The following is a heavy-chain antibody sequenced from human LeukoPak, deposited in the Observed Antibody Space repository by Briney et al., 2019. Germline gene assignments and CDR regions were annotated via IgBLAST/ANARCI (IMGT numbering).Heavy chain of an antibody. CDR2: ISYIGST. CDR3: ARDPTTVTKGLDI. D-gene: IGHD4-17*01. Sequence: PSETLSLTCTVSGGSIISNHFWGWIRQPPGKGLEWIGYISYIGSTNYNPSLKSRVTISVDTSKNQFSLKLSSVTAADAAVYFCARDPTTVTKGLDIWGRGTMVTVSS. V-gene: IGHV4-59*11. CDR1: GGSIISNHF. J-gene: IGHJ3*02.